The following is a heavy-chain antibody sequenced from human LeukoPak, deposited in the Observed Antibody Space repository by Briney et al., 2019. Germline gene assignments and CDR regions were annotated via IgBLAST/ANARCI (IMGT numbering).Heavy chain of an antibody. V-gene: IGHV4-39*01. J-gene: IGHJ4*02. CDR2: IYYSGST. CDR1: GGSISSSSYY. CDR3: ASALYYYDSSGYYPL. Sequence: SETLSLTCTVSGGSISSSSYYWGWIRQPPGKGLEWIGSIYYSGSTYYNPSLKSRVTISVDTSKNQFPLKLSSMTAADTAVYYCASALYYYDSSGYYPLWGQGTLVTVSS. D-gene: IGHD3-22*01.